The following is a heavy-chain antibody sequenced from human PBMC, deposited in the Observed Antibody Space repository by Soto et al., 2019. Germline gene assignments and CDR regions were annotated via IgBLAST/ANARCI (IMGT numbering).Heavy chain of an antibody. CDR2: ISFDGSHK. J-gene: IGHJ5*01. V-gene: IGHV3-30*18. D-gene: IGHD3-10*01. Sequence: QVLLVQSGGGVVQPGGSLRLSCAASGFTFSSYAIHWVRQAPGKGLEWVADISFDGSHKTYAVPVRGRFTLSRDNSKKTVYLQMNSLRAEDTALYYCAKLGDAVSCFFDFWGQGTQVAVSS. CDR3: AKLGDAVSCFFDF. CDR1: GFTFSSYA.